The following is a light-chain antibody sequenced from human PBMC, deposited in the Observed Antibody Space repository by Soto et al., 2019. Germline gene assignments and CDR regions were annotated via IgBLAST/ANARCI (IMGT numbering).Light chain of an antibody. V-gene: IGLV2-23*01. J-gene: IGLJ3*02. CDR2: EGN. CDR1: SSDIGSYNL. Sequence: QPVLTQPASVSGSPGQSITISCTGTSSDIGSYNLVSWYQQHPGKAPKVIIYEGNERPSGVSNRFSGSKSGNTASLTISGLQAEDEADYCCCSYAGSMTWVFGGGTKLTVL. CDR3: CSYAGSMTWV.